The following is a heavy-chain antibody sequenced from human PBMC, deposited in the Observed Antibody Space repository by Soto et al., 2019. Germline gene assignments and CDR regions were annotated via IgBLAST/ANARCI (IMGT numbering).Heavy chain of an antibody. V-gene: IGHV3-9*01. D-gene: IGHD3-10*01. CDR2: ISWNSGSI. CDR3: AKARHYGSGSYYSDAFDI. CDR1: GFTFDDYA. Sequence: GGSLRLSCAASGFTFDDYAMHWVRQAPGKGLEWVSGISWNSGSIGYADSVKGRFTISRDNAKNSLYLQMNGLRAEDTALYYCAKARHYGSGSYYSDAFDIWGQGTMVTVSS. J-gene: IGHJ3*02.